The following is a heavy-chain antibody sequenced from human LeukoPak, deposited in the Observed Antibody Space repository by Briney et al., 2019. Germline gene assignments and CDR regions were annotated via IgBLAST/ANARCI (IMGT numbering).Heavy chain of an antibody. D-gene: IGHD4-11*01. V-gene: IGHV4-4*07. CDR3: ARLLTTGATFYFDY. J-gene: IGHJ4*02. CDR1: GGSISSYY. CDR2: IYTSGST. Sequence: PSETLSLTCTVSGGSISSYYWSWIRQPAGKGLEWIGRIYTSGSTNYNPSLKSRVTISVDTSKNQFSLKLSSVTAADTAVYYCARLLTTGATFYFDYWGQGTLVTASS.